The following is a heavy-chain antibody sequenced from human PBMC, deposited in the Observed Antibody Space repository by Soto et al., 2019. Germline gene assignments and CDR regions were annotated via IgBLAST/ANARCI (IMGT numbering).Heavy chain of an antibody. V-gene: IGHV4-38-2*02. CDR2: TSYDGKS. J-gene: IGHJ4*01. Sequence: PSETLSLTCKVSGYLINSGYSWGWIRQSPGKGLEWIGSTSYDGKSYYKPSLKSRVVMSVDLANNQFSLRLRSVTAADTAVYYCARDLSSGYRTFYFDYWGQGTPVTVSS. D-gene: IGHD3-22*01. CDR3: ARDLSSGYRTFYFDY. CDR1: GYLINSGYS.